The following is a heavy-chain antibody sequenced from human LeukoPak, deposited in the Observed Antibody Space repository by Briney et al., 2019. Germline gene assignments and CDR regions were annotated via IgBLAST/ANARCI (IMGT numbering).Heavy chain of an antibody. CDR3: ARGSPPRRNYDSRGYYSYYFDY. CDR1: GYTFTGYY. Sequence: VSLKVSCKASGYTFTGYYMHWVRQAPGQGLEWMGWINPNSGGTNYAQKFQGRVTMTTDTSTSTVYMELRSLRSDDTAVYYCARGSPPRRNYDSRGYYSYYFDYWGQGTLVTVSS. CDR2: INPNSGGT. V-gene: IGHV1-2*02. J-gene: IGHJ4*02. D-gene: IGHD3-22*01.